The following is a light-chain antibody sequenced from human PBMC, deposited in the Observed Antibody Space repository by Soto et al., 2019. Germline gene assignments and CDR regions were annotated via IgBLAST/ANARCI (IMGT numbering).Light chain of an antibody. CDR1: QSINSW. CDR3: QQYEAYPLT. Sequence: EIQLTQSPSTLSASVGDRVTITCRASQSINSWLAWYQQKPGKAPKLLVYKASSLESGVPPRFSGSGSGTEFTLTISTLQPDDFATYYCQQYEAYPLTFGGGTKVEI. CDR2: KAS. J-gene: IGKJ4*01. V-gene: IGKV1-5*03.